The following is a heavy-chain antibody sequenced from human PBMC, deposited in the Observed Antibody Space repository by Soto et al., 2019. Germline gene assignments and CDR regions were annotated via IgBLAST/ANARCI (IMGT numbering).Heavy chain of an antibody. CDR1: GFTFSTYA. Sequence: EVQLLESGGGLVQRGGSLRLSCAASGFTFSTYAMSWVRQAPGKGLEWVSAIGGGVGSAYYADSVKGRFTISRDNSKNPRYLEMNSLRAEDTAVYHCAKDRYCSGGSCYSDFDYWGQGTLVTVSS. J-gene: IGHJ4*02. D-gene: IGHD2-15*01. V-gene: IGHV3-23*01. CDR2: IGGGVGSA. CDR3: AKDRYCSGGSCYSDFDY.